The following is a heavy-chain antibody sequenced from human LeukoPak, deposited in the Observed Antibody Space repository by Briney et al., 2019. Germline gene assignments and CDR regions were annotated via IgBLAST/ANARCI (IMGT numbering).Heavy chain of an antibody. CDR1: GHTFTSYD. Sequence: GASVKVSCKASGHTFTSYDINWVRQATGQGLEWMGWMNPNSGNTGYAQKFQGRVTMTRDTSISTAYMELSRLRSDDTAVYYCAREPNDLRYFDWSLGVLDYWGQGTLVTVSS. D-gene: IGHD3-9*01. CDR3: AREPNDLRYFDWSLGVLDY. V-gene: IGHV1-8*02. J-gene: IGHJ4*02. CDR2: MNPNSGNT.